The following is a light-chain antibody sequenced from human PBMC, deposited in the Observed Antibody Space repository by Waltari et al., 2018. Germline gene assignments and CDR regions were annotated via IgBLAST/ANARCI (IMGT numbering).Light chain of an antibody. CDR2: DAS. CDR1: QTIERNY. Sequence: EIVLTQSPGPLSLSPGERATLSCRASQTIERNYLAWYQQKPGQAPRLLIYDASSRATGIPDRFSGSGSGTDFTLTISRLEPEDFAVYYCQQCSTSPLTFGGGTKVEIK. V-gene: IGKV3-20*01. J-gene: IGKJ4*01. CDR3: QQCSTSPLT.